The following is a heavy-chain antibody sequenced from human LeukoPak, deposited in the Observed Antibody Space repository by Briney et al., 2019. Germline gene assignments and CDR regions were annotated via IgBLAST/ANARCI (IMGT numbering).Heavy chain of an antibody. CDR3: AKDPDDPYYFDY. D-gene: IGHD1-1*01. J-gene: IGHJ4*02. V-gene: IGHV3-23*01. CDR2: ISGSGGST. CDR1: GYTFSSYA. Sequence: PGGSLRLSCAASGYTFSSYAMIWVRQAPGKGLEWVSAISGSGGSTYYADSVKGRFTISRDNSKNTLYLQMNSLRAEDTAVYYCAKDPDDPYYFDYWGQGTLVTVSS.